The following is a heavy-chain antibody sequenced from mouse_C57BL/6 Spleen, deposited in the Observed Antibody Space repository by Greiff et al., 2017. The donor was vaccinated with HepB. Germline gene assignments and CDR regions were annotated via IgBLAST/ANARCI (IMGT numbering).Heavy chain of an antibody. Sequence: EVKLMESGGGLVQPGGSMKLSCVASGFTFSNYWMNWVRQSPEKGLEWVAQIRLKSDNYATHYAESVKGRFTISRDDSKSSVYLQMNNLRAEDTGIYYCTIYYGYDSWFAYWGQGTLVTVSA. CDR1: GFTFSNYW. CDR3: TIYYGYDSWFAY. V-gene: IGHV6-3*01. D-gene: IGHD2-2*01. J-gene: IGHJ3*01. CDR2: IRLKSDNYAT.